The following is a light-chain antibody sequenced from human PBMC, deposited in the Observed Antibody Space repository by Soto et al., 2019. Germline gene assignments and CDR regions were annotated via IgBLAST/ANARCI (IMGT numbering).Light chain of an antibody. CDR2: GAS. Sequence: IVLTQSPGTLSLSPGERATLSCRASQSVSSSYLAWYQQKPGQAPRLLIYGASSRATGIPDRFSGSGSGTDFTLTISRLEPENFAVSYCQQYHNLSAFGRGRKV. CDR3: QQYHNLSA. J-gene: IGKJ1*01. CDR1: QSVSSSY. V-gene: IGKV3-20*01.